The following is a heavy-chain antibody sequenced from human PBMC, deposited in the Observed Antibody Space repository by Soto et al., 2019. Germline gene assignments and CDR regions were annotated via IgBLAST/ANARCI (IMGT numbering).Heavy chain of an antibody. Sequence: SETLSLTCTVSGGYINSYFWTWIRQPAGKGLEWIGRIYTSGGIDYNPSLKSRVTMSLDTSKNQFSLKLGSVTAADTAVYYCARLLGFRPPDVWGQGTTVTVSS. CDR3: ARLLGFRPPDV. D-gene: IGHD2-15*01. CDR1: GGYINSYF. V-gene: IGHV4-4*07. CDR2: IYTSGGI. J-gene: IGHJ6*02.